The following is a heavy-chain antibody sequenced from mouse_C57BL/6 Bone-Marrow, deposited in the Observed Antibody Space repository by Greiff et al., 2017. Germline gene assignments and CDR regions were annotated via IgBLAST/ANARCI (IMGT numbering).Heavy chain of an antibody. D-gene: IGHD4-1*01. Sequence: VQLQQSGPELVKPGASVRISCKASGYTFTSYWITWVKQRPGQGLEWIGDIYPTSGRTNYNENFKSKAILTVDTSSNTAYMQLSGLTSEDSAVFYCARSGPLGRSFDYWGQGTLVTVSA. J-gene: IGHJ3*01. V-gene: IGHV1-55*01. CDR3: ARSGPLGRSFDY. CDR2: IYPTSGRT. CDR1: GYTFTSYW.